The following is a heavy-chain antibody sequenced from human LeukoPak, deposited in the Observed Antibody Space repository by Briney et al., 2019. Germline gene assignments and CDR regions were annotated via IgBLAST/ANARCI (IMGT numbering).Heavy chain of an antibody. CDR3: AKEFSNYED. D-gene: IGHD4-11*01. Sequence: GGSLRLSCAASGFTFSNYAMSWVRQAPGKGLEWVSAISANGGGTYYADSVKGRFTISRDNSKNTLYLQMNSLRAEDTAVYYCAKEFSNYEDWGQGTLVTVSS. V-gene: IGHV3-23*01. J-gene: IGHJ4*02. CDR1: GFTFSNYA. CDR2: ISANGGGT.